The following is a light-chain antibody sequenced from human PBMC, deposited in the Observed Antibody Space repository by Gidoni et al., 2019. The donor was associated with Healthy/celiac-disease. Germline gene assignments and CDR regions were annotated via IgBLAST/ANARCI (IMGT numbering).Light chain of an antibody. J-gene: IGKJ1*01. CDR3: QQSYSTPRT. Sequence: DIQMTQSPSSLSASVGDRVTITCRASQSISTYLNWYQQKPWKAPKLLIYAASSLQSGVPSRFSGSGSGTDFTLTISSLQPEDFATYYCQQSYSTPRTVGQGTKVEIK. CDR1: QSISTY. CDR2: AAS. V-gene: IGKV1-39*01.